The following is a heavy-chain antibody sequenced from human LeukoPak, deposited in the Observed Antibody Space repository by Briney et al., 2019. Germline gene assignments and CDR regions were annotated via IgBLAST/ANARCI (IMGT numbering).Heavy chain of an antibody. D-gene: IGHD2-15*01. J-gene: IGHJ3*02. Sequence: SVTLSLTCTVSGGSISSYYWSWIRQPPGKGLEWIGYIYYSGSTNYNPSLKSRVTISVDTSKNQFSLKLSSVTAADTAVYYCARAPGYCSGGSCYPLGFDIWGQGTMVTVSS. CDR2: IYYSGST. CDR3: ARAPGYCSGGSCYPLGFDI. CDR1: GGSISSYY. V-gene: IGHV4-59*01.